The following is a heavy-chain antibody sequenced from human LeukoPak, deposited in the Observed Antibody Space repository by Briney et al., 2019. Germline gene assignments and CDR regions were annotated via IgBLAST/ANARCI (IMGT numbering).Heavy chain of an antibody. J-gene: IGHJ4*02. CDR1: GFTFSNYW. V-gene: IGHV3-7*05. CDR3: ARASNPWLQLS. CDR2: IQQDGGQR. Sequence: GGSLRLSCAASGFTFSNYWMIWVRQAPGKGLEWVANIQQDGGQRRYADSVRGRFTVSRDNAQTSLYLHMNSLRAEDTAVYYCARASNPWLQLSWGQGTLVTVSS. D-gene: IGHD5-24*01.